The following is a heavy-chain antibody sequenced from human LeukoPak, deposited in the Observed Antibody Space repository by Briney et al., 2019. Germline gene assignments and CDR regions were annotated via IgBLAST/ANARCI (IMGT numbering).Heavy chain of an antibody. J-gene: IGHJ3*02. Sequence: GGSLRLSCEASGLTFSSYEMNWVRQAPGEGLEWVSYISGSESSIYYADSVKGRFTISRDNAKNSLYLQMNNLRAEDAAVYYCARLGFAFDIWGQGTMVTVSS. CDR3: ARLGFAFDI. CDR2: ISGSESSI. V-gene: IGHV3-48*03. CDR1: GLTFSSYE. D-gene: IGHD3-16*01.